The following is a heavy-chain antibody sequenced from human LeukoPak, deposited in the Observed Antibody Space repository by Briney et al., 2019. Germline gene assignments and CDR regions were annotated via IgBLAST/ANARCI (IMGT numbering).Heavy chain of an antibody. V-gene: IGHV3-23*01. CDR2: ITGAT. CDR1: GFTFSTYA. CDR3: ARKAVASGIPYFDY. D-gene: IGHD2-21*01. J-gene: IGHJ4*02. Sequence: GGSLRLSCAASGFTFSTYAMSWVRQAPGKGLEWVSTITGATYYGDSVKGRFIIPRDNSKSTLYLQMYGLRAEDTAVYYCARKAVASGIPYFDYWGQGTLVTVSS.